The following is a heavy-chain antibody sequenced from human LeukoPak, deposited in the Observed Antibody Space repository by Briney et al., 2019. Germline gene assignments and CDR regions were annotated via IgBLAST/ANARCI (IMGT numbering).Heavy chain of an antibody. Sequence: GGSLRLSCAASGFTFSSYAMSWVRQAPGKGLEWVSAISGSGGSTYYADSVKGRFTISRDNSKNTLYLQMNSLRAEDTAVYYCATDSDYYDSFYFDYWGQGTLATVSS. V-gene: IGHV3-23*01. D-gene: IGHD3-22*01. CDR1: GFTFSSYA. CDR3: ATDSDYYDSFYFDY. CDR2: ISGSGGST. J-gene: IGHJ4*02.